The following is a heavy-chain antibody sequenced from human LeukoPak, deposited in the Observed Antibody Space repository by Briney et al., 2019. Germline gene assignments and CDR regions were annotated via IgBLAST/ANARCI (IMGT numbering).Heavy chain of an antibody. V-gene: IGHV4-59*01. Sequence: SETLSLTGTVSGGSISSYYWSWIRQPPGKGLEWIGYIYYSGSTNYNPSLKSRVTISVDTSKNQFSLKLSSVTAADTAVYYCASRVDSSGYSYYYYYMDVWGKGTTVTVSS. CDR3: ASRVDSSGYSYYYYYMDV. CDR1: GGSISSYY. J-gene: IGHJ6*03. D-gene: IGHD3-22*01. CDR2: IYYSGST.